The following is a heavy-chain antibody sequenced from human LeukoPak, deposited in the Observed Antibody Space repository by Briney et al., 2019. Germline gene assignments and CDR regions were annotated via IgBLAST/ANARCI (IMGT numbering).Heavy chain of an antibody. J-gene: IGHJ4*02. CDR1: GFTFSSYG. V-gene: IGHV3-23*01. CDR3: AKAAGQLWSYFDY. D-gene: IGHD5-18*01. Sequence: GGSLRLSCAASGFTFSSYGMSWVRQAPGKGLEWVSAISGSGGSTYYADSEKGRFTISRDNSKNTLYLQMNSLRAEDTAVYYCAKAAGQLWSYFDYWGQGTLVTVSS. CDR2: ISGSGGST.